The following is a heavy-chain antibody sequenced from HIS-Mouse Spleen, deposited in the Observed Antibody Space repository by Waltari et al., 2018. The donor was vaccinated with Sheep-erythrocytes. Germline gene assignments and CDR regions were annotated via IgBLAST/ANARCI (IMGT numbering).Heavy chain of an antibody. Sequence: EVQLVESGGGLVQPGGSLRLSCAASGFTFSRFCMSWVRQAPGKGLEWVANIKQDGSEKYYVDSVKGRFTISRDNAKNSLYLQMNSLRAEDTAVYYCATLGFVDYWGQGTLVTVSS. CDR2: IKQDGSEK. D-gene: IGHD7-27*01. CDR3: ATLGFVDY. J-gene: IGHJ4*02. V-gene: IGHV3-7*01. CDR1: GFTFSRFC.